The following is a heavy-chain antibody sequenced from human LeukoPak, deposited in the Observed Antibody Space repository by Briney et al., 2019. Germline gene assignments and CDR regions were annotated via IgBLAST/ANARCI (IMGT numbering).Heavy chain of an antibody. D-gene: IGHD6-6*01. CDR2: VTGSSGGT. V-gene: IGHV3-23*01. CDR3: AKSGHSTSSWFDP. J-gene: IGHJ5*02. CDR1: GFTFSSYA. Sequence: GGSLRLSCAVSGFTFSSYAMTWVRQAPGKGLEWVSAVTGSSGGTYYADSVKGRFTISRDDSKSTLYLQMNSLRVEDTAVYYCAKSGHSTSSWFDPWGQGTLVIVSS.